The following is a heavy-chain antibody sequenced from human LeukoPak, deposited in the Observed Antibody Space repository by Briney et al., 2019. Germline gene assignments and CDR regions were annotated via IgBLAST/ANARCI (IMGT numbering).Heavy chain of an antibody. V-gene: IGHV3-23*01. CDR1: GFTFSSYA. J-gene: IGHJ4*02. Sequence: GGSLRLSCAASGFTFSSYAMSWVRQAPGKGLRWVSIISGGAGSTYYADSVKGRFTISRDNSKNTLYLQMNSLRAEDTALYYCASGIAIFGAPLDYWGQGTLVIVSS. CDR3: ASGIAIFGAPLDY. CDR2: ISGGAGST. D-gene: IGHD3-3*01.